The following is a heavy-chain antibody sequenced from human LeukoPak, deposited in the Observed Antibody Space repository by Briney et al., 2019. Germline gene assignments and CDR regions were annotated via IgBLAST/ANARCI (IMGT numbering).Heavy chain of an antibody. V-gene: IGHV1-18*01. Sequence: GASVKVTCKASGYTFSRYGITWVRQAPGQGLEWMGWISAYSGNTRYVKKLEGRVTMTRDPSTNTVYMELRSLRSDDTAVYYCARLNGGSHVGATDFDYWGQGTLVTVSS. CDR1: GYTFSRYG. CDR3: ARLNGGSHVGATDFDY. J-gene: IGHJ4*02. CDR2: ISAYSGNT. D-gene: IGHD1-26*01.